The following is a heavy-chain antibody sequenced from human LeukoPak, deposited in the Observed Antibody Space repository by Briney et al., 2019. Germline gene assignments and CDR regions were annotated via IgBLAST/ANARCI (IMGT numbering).Heavy chain of an antibody. Sequence: GRSLRLSCAASGFTFSLYGLHWVRQAPGGGLEWVAVISYDGSNKYYADSVKGRFTISRDNSKNTLYLQMNSLRAEDTAVYYCARVGIQLWSQVYFDYWGQGTLVTVSS. CDR3: ARVGIQLWSQVYFDY. CDR2: ISYDGSNK. CDR1: GFTFSLYG. J-gene: IGHJ4*02. V-gene: IGHV3-30-3*01. D-gene: IGHD5-18*01.